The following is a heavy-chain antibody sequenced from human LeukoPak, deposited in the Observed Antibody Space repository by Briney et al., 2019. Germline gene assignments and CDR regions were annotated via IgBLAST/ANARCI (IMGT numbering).Heavy chain of an antibody. CDR2: ISSNGDNT. V-gene: IGHV3-64D*06. J-gene: IGHJ4*02. Sequence: TGGSLRLSCSVSGFTFSTYVMHWVRQAPGKGLEYVSAISSNGDNTYYADSVKGRFTIPRDNSKNTLYLQMSSLRADDTAAYYCVRGTGYWGQGTLVTVSS. CDR1: GFTFSTYV. CDR3: VRGTGY.